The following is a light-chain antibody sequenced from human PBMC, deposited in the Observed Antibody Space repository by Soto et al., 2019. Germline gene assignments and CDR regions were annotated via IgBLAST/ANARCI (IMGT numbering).Light chain of an antibody. J-gene: IGKJ3*01. Sequence: DIQMTQSPSSLSASVGDRVTITCRASQGISNYLAWYQQKPGKVPKLLIYAASTLQSGVPSRFSGRESVTDFTLTINSRQPEDDAYYYCQKYNSSAFTFGPGTKVDIK. CDR2: AAS. CDR1: QGISNY. CDR3: QKYNSSAFT. V-gene: IGKV1-27*01.